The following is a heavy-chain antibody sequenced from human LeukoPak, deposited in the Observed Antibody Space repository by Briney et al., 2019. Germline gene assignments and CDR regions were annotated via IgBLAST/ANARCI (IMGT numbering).Heavy chain of an antibody. J-gene: IGHJ4*02. CDR1: GFTFSSYS. V-gene: IGHV3-21*04. CDR3: AKVGGSGWPYYSDY. CDR2: ISSSSSYI. D-gene: IGHD6-19*01. Sequence: PGGSLRLSCAASGFTFSSYSMNWVRQAPGKGLEWVSSISSSSSYIYYADSVKGRFTISRDNAKNSLYLQMNSLRAEDTAVYYCAKVGGSGWPYYSDYWGQGTLVTVSS.